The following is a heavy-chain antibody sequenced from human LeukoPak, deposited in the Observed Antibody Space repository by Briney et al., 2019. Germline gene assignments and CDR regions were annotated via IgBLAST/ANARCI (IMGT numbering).Heavy chain of an antibody. CDR1: GGSFSGYY. J-gene: IGHJ5*02. Sequence: PSETLSLTCAVYGGSFSGYYWSWIRQPPGKGLEWIGEINHSGSTNYNPSLKSRVTISVDTSKNQFSLKLSSVTAADTAVYYCARGGASTPYSSGWYRGLGWFDPWGQGTLVTVSS. CDR3: ARGGASTPYSSGWYRGLGWFDP. D-gene: IGHD6-19*01. CDR2: INHSGST. V-gene: IGHV4-34*01.